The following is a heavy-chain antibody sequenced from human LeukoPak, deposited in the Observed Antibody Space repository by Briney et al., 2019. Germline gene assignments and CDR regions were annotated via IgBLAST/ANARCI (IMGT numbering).Heavy chain of an antibody. CDR1: GGSISSSSYY. D-gene: IGHD4-17*01. CDR2: GYHIGST. V-gene: IGHV4-39*07. CDR3: ARVGDYGDYVNWFDP. Sequence: SETLSLTCTVSGGSISSSSYYWGWIRQPPGKGLEWIGSGYHIGSTYFNPSLRSRVTILIDIFKNQFSLKMSSVTAADTAIYYCARVGDYGDYVNWFDPWGPGTLVTVSS. J-gene: IGHJ5*02.